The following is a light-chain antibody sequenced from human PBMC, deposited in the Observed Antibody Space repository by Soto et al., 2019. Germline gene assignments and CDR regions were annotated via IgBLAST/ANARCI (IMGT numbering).Light chain of an antibody. CDR1: QSVSSN. CDR3: QQYKNWPRT. J-gene: IGKJ1*01. V-gene: IGKV3-15*01. Sequence: EIVMTQSPATLSVSPGERITLSCRASQSVSSNLVWYQQKPGQAPRFLIYGASTRAPGIPARFSGSGSGTEFTLTISSLQSEDFALYYCQQYKNWPRTFGQGTRVEIK. CDR2: GAS.